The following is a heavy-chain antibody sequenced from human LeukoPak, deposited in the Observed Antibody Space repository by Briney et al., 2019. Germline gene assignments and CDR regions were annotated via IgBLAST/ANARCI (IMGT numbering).Heavy chain of an antibody. CDR1: GFTFSSYS. CDR3: ARDRIRYCSSTSCSTPEYNWFDP. D-gene: IGHD2-2*01. J-gene: IGHJ5*02. CDR2: TSSSSSYI. Sequence: PGGSLRLSCAASGFTFSSYSMNWVRQAPGKGLKWVSSTSSSSSYIYYADSVKGRFTISRDNAKNSLYLQMNSLRAEDTAVYYCARDRIRYCSSTSCSTPEYNWFDPWGQGTLVTVSS. V-gene: IGHV3-21*01.